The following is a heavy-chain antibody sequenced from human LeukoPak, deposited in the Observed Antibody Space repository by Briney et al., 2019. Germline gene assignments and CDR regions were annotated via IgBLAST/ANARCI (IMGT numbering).Heavy chain of an antibody. Sequence: PGGPLRLSCTASGFTFGDYAMTWARQAPGKGLEWVGFIRTKASGGTSEYATSVKGRFTISRDDSKSIAYLQMNSLKTEDTAVYYCTRGQLGYDYWGQGTLVTVSS. D-gene: IGHD5-18*01. V-gene: IGHV3-49*04. CDR1: GFTFGDYA. J-gene: IGHJ4*02. CDR2: IRTKASGGTS. CDR3: TRGQLGYDY.